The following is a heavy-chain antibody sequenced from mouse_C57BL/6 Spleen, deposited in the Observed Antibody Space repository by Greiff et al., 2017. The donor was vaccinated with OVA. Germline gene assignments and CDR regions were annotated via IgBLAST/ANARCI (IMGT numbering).Heavy chain of an antibody. D-gene: IGHD2-3*01. V-gene: IGHV1-80*01. CDR1: GYAFSSYW. J-gene: IGHJ3*01. CDR2: IYPGDGDT. Sequence: QVQLKQSGAELVKPGASVKISCKASGYAFSSYWMNWVKQRPGKGLEWIGQIYPGDGDTNYNGKFKGKATLTADKSSSTAYMQLSSLTSEDSAVYFCARRFEGYYAWFAYWGQGTLVTVSA. CDR3: ARRFEGYYAWFAY.